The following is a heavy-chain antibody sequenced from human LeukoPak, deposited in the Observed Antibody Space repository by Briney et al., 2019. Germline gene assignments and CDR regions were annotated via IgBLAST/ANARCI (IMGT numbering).Heavy chain of an antibody. CDR2: ITAGSDTA. J-gene: IGHJ4*02. Sequence: SGGSLRLSCIASGFTFSTYAMMWVRQTPGKGLEWVSAITAGSDTAQYADSVKGRFTISRDDSQHTLFLQMNSLRAEDTAVYYCARCGVATPGDDYWGQGTLVTVSS. V-gene: IGHV3-23*01. CDR1: GFTFSTYA. CDR3: ARCGVATPGDDY. D-gene: IGHD6-13*01.